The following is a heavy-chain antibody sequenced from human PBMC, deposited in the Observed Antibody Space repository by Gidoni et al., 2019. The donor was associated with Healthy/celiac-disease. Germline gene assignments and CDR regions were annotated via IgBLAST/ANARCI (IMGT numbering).Heavy chain of an antibody. CDR2: IYWNDDK. CDR3: AHRIPAAAGTSLDY. V-gene: IGHV2-5*01. CDR1: GFSLSTSGVG. D-gene: IGHD6-13*01. J-gene: IGHJ4*02. Sequence: QITLKESGPTLVKPTQTLTLTCTFSGFSLSTSGVGVGWIRQPPGKALEWLALIYWNDDKRYSPSLKSRLTITKDTSKNQVVLTMTNMDPVDTATYYCAHRIPAAAGTSLDYWGQGTLVTVSS.